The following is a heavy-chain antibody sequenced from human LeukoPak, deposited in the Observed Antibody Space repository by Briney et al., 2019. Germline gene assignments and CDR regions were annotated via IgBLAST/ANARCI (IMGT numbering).Heavy chain of an antibody. CDR2: IKRDGSEK. D-gene: IGHD6-19*01. CDR1: GFIFSSYW. V-gene: IGHV3-7*02. J-gene: IGHJ4*02. Sequence: GSLRLSCAASGFIFSSYWMSWVRQAPGKGLELVANIKRDGSEKYYVDSLKGRFTISRDNAKNTLYLQMSSLRAEDTAMYYCARISLSGWVNDHWGQGTLVTVSS. CDR3: ARISLSGWVNDH.